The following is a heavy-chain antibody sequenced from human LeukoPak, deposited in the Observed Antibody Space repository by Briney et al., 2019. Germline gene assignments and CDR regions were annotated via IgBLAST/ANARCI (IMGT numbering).Heavy chain of an antibody. J-gene: IGHJ4*02. Sequence: GGSLRLSCAASGXTVSNGWMSWVRQAPGKGLEWVGRIKSKADGGTTEYAAPVKGRFTISRDDSKNTLFMQMNSLKTEDTAMYYCTITPYYFDSSGYFIIVYWGQGTLVTVSS. D-gene: IGHD3-22*01. CDR1: GXTVSNGW. CDR3: TITPYYFDSSGYFIIVY. CDR2: IKSKADGGTT. V-gene: IGHV3-15*01.